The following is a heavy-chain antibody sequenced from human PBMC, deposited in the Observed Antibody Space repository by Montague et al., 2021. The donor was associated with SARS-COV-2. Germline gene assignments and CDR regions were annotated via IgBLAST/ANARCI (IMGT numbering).Heavy chain of an antibody. CDR1: GFTFSSYE. CDR3: ARVEGWTDYYDILTGYSRNFDY. V-gene: IGHV3-48*03. J-gene: IGHJ4*02. Sequence: SLRLSCAASGFTFSSYEMNWVRQAPGKGLEWVSYISSSGSTIYYADPVKGRFTISRDNAKNSLYLQMNSLRAEDTAVYYCARVEGWTDYYDILTGYSRNFDYWGQGTLVTISS. CDR2: ISSSGSTI. D-gene: IGHD3-9*01.